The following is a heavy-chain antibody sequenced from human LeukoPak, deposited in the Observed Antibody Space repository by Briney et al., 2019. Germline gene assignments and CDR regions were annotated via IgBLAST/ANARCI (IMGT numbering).Heavy chain of an antibody. D-gene: IGHD6-19*01. CDR2: ITPYNGNT. CDR3: TRDLGQVVAGTAFDM. CDR1: GYTFTDFG. Sequence: GASVKVSCKTSGYTFTDFGINWVRHAPGQGLEWLGWITPYNGNTNHLQNLQGRITMTTDTSTSTAYLELRSLTSDDTAVDYCTRDLGQVVAGTAFDMWGQGTMVIVSS. V-gene: IGHV1-18*01. J-gene: IGHJ3*02.